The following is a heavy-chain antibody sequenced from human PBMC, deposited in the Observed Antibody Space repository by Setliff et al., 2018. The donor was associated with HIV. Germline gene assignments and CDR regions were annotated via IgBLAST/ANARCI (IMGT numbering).Heavy chain of an antibody. CDR2: LSDDGHKR. J-gene: IGHJ3*02. CDR1: GFTLSSYS. D-gene: IGHD5-18*01. V-gene: IGHV3-30*07. Sequence: GGSLRLSCAASGFTLSSYSMHWVRQAPGRGLEWVAFLSDDGHKRYYTDSVKGRFTISRDNSKNTLFLQMNSLRAEDTAVYFCAKRWGYSYVRAFDTWGQGTMVTVSS. CDR3: AKRWGYSYVRAFDT.